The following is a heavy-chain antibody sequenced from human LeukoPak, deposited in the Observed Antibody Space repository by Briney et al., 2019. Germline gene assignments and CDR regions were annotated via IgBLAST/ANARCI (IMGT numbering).Heavy chain of an antibody. CDR1: GFTFSSYA. CDR3: ANDIVVVPAAPGLPGDPVDY. D-gene: IGHD2-2*01. CDR2: ISGSGGST. Sequence: GGSLRLSCAASGFTFSSYAMSWVRQAPGKGLEWVSAISGSGGSTYYADSVKGRFTISRDNSKNTLYLQMNSLRAEDTAVYYCANDIVVVPAAPGLPGDPVDYWGQGTLVTVSS. V-gene: IGHV3-23*01. J-gene: IGHJ4*02.